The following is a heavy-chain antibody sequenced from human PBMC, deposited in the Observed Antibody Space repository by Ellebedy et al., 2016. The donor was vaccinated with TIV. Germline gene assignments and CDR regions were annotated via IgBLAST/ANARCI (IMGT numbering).Heavy chain of an antibody. D-gene: IGHD5-24*01. CDR3: AREVPDAKEMWGGRSES. Sequence: MPSETLSLTCSVSGGSISDSDFYWGWIRQPPGKGLEWSGSIYYSGSSYYNRALMSRVTMYIDTSKNKFSLRLMSLTAADTATYYCAREVPDAKEMWGGRSESWGQGTLVAVSS. J-gene: IGHJ5*02. CDR1: GGSISDSDFY. CDR2: IYYSGSS. V-gene: IGHV4-39*07.